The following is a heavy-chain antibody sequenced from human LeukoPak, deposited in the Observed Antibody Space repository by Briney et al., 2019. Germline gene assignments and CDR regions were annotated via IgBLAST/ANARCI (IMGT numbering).Heavy chain of an antibody. V-gene: IGHV1-46*01. CDR2: INPSGGST. CDR3: ARVGRYYDSSGGY. J-gene: IGHJ4*02. Sequence: ASVKVSCKASGYTFTSYYMHWVRQAPGQGLEWMGIINPSGGSTSYAQKFQGRVTMTRDTSISTAYMELSRLRSDDTAVYYCARVGRYYDSSGGYWGQGTLVTVSS. D-gene: IGHD3-22*01. CDR1: GYTFTSYY.